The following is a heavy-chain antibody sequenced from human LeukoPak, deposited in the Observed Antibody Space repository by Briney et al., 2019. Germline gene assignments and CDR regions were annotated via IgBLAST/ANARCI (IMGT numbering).Heavy chain of an antibody. D-gene: IGHD6-6*01. CDR3: ARAKEGLYSSSSSDDY. CDR2: ISAYNGNT. Sequence: ASVKVSCKASGYTFTSYGISWVRQAPGQGLEWMGWISAYNGNTNYAQKLQGRVTMTTDTSTSTAYMELRSLRSDDTAVYYRARAKEGLYSSSSSDDYWGQGTLVTVSS. J-gene: IGHJ4*02. V-gene: IGHV1-18*01. CDR1: GYTFTSYG.